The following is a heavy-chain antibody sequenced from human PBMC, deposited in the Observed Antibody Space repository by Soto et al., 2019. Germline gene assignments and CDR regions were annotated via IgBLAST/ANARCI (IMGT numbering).Heavy chain of an antibody. V-gene: IGHV1-69*01. J-gene: IGHJ5*02. CDR2: IIPIFGTA. CDR3: ARAYLGYCSSTGCHGAWFDP. D-gene: IGHD2-2*01. Sequence: QVQLVQSGAEVKKPGSSVKVSCKASGGTFSSYAISWVRQAPGQGLEWMGGIIPIFGTANYAQKFQGRVTITADESTSTAYMELSSLRSEDTAVYYCARAYLGYCSSTGCHGAWFDPWGQGTLVTVSS. CDR1: GGTFSSYA.